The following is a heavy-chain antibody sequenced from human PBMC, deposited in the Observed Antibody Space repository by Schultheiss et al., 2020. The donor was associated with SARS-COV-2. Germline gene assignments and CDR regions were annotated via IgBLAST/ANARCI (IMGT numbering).Heavy chain of an antibody. Sequence: GGSLRLSCAASGFTFSSYAMSWVRQAPGKGLEWVANIKQDGSEKYYVDSVKGRFTISRDNVRNSVDLQMSSLRVEDTAVYYCARGHYGRDYWGQGTLVTVSS. CDR1: GFTFSSYA. V-gene: IGHV3-7*03. CDR2: IKQDGSEK. D-gene: IGHD3-16*01. J-gene: IGHJ4*02. CDR3: ARGHYGRDY.